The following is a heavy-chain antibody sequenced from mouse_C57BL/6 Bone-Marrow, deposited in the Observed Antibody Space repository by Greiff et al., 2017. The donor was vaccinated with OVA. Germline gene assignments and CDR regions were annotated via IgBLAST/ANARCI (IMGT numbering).Heavy chain of an antibody. J-gene: IGHJ2*01. D-gene: IGHD1-1*02. CDR3: TSGWVFDY. CDR1: GYTFTSYW. CDR2: IYPGNSGT. Sequence: VQLQQSGAVLARPGASVKMSCKASGYTFTSYWMNWVKQRPGQGLEWIGAIYPGNSGTNYNQKFKGKATLTADPSSSTAYMELCSLTNVDSGVYFCTSGWVFDYWGQGTTLTVSS. V-gene: IGHV1-5*01.